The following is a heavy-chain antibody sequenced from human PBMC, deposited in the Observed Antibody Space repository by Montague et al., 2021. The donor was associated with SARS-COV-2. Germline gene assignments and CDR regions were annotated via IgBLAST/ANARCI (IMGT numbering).Heavy chain of an antibody. CDR3: ARWRWQQSEFDY. Sequence: SLRLSCAASGFTFNRYTMNLFRQAPGKGLEWVASISGSGADIYYSPSLKGRFTISRDNARNSLFLQMSSLRADDTALYYCARWRWQQSEFDYWGQGTLVTVSS. CDR1: GFTFNRYT. V-gene: IGHV3-21*06. J-gene: IGHJ4*02. CDR2: ISGSGADI. D-gene: IGHD5-24*01.